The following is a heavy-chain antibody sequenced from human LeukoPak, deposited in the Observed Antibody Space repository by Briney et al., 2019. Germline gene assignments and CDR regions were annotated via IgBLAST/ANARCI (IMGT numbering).Heavy chain of an antibody. CDR3: TRVGYIDEGIDY. CDR1: GFPFSSYW. V-gene: IGHV3-7*04. D-gene: IGHD5-24*01. J-gene: IGHJ4*02. Sequence: GGSLRLSCVVSGFPFSSYWMTWVRQAPGKGMESVSNIKQDGSKKSYVDSVKGRFTISRDNAKNSLYLQMNSLRAEDTAIYYCTRVGYIDEGIDYWGQGTLVTVSS. CDR2: IKQDGSKK.